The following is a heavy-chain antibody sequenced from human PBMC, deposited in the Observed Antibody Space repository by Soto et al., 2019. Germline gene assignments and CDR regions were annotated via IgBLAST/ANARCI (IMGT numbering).Heavy chain of an antibody. CDR3: AADPNIRYFDWLNFDY. D-gene: IGHD3-9*01. Sequence: SVKVSCKASGFTFTSSAMQWVRQARGQRLEWIGWIVVGSGNTNYAQKFQERVTITRDMSTSTAYMELSSLRSEDTAVYYCAADPNIRYFDWLNFDYWGQRTLVTVSS. V-gene: IGHV1-58*02. J-gene: IGHJ4*02. CDR1: GFTFTSSA. CDR2: IVVGSGNT.